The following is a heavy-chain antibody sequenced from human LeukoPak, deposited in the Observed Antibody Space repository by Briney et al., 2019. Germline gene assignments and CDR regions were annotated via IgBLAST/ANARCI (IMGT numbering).Heavy chain of an antibody. CDR1: GGSISNYC. CDR2: IFYSGTT. CDR3: ARELGTNWFDP. Sequence: SETLSLTCTVSGGSISNYCWNWIRQPPGKGLEWIGYIFYSGTTNSNPSLKSRVTMSVDTSKNQFSLKLGAVTAADTAVYYCARELGTNWFDPWGQGTLVTVSS. V-gene: IGHV4-59*01. J-gene: IGHJ5*02. D-gene: IGHD1-1*01.